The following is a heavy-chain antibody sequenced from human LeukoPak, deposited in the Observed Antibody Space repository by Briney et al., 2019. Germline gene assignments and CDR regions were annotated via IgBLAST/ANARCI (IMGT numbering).Heavy chain of an antibody. CDR3: ARFLARPRLGSSGYYSSYYFDY. CDR1: GYTFTSYG. D-gene: IGHD3-22*01. V-gene: IGHV1-18*01. CDR2: ISAYNGNT. Sequence: ASVKVSCKASGYTFTSYGISWVRQAPGQGLEWMGWISAYNGNTNYAQKLQGRVTMTTDTSTSTAYMELRSLRSDDTAVYYCARFLARPRLGSSGYYSSYYFDYWGQGTLVTVSS. J-gene: IGHJ4*02.